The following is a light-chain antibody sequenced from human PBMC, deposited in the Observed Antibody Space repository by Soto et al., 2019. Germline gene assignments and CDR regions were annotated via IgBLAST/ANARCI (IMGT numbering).Light chain of an antibody. J-gene: IGKJ2*01. CDR2: GAS. Sequence: EIVLTQSPGTLSLSPGERATLSCRASQSVGSNYLVWYQQKPGQALRLLIYGASSRATAIPDRFSGSGSGTDFALTISRLEPEDFAVYYCQQYSGSSSPFGQGTKLEIK. V-gene: IGKV3-20*01. CDR3: QQYSGSSSP. CDR1: QSVGSNY.